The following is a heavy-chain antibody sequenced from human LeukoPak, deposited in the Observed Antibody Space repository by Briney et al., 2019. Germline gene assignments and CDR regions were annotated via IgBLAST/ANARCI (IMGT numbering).Heavy chain of an antibody. CDR3: AKERLGAHDY. Sequence: GVSVRLSCAASGFTFNSYDMSWAPQAPGKGLEWVTAISGSGGSTYYADSVKGRFTISRDNSKNTLYLQMNSLRAEDTAVYYCAKERLGAHDYWGQGTLVTVSS. CDR2: ISGSGGST. V-gene: IGHV3-23*01. CDR1: GFTFNSYD. J-gene: IGHJ4*02. D-gene: IGHD1-26*01.